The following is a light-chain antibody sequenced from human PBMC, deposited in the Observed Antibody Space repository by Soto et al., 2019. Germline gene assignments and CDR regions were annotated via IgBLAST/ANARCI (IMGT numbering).Light chain of an antibody. V-gene: IGLV2-23*02. Sequence: QSALTQPASVSGTPGQSITISCTGTSSDVGSYNLVSWYQQHPTTAPKLMIYDVSERPSGASDRFGGSKSDNTASLTISGRQPEDEADYYCCSDAGSSTLAVFGGGTQLTVL. CDR1: SSDVGSYNL. CDR3: CSDAGSSTLAV. CDR2: DVS. J-gene: IGLJ7*01.